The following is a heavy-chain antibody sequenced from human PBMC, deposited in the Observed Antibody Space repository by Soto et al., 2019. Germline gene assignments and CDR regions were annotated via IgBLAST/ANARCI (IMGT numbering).Heavy chain of an antibody. Sequence: GGYLRLSCAVSGFTLTNIWMNWVRQAPGKGQVWVSRINSDGSSTSYADTVKGRFTISSDNAKNTLYLQMNSLRAEDTAVYFCARDFDCAVAGHYYCYVMDVWGQVTTVTCSS. CDR1: GFTLTNIW. D-gene: IGHD6-13*01. V-gene: IGHV3-74*01. J-gene: IGHJ6*02. CDR2: INSDGSST. CDR3: ARDFDCAVAGHYYCYVMDV.